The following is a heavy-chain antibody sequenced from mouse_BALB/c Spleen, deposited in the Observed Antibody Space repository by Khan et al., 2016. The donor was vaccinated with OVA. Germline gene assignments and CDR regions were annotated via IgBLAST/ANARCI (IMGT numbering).Heavy chain of an antibody. CDR3: ARTARIKY. CDR2: ISYSGST. V-gene: IGHV3-2*02. J-gene: IGHJ2*01. CDR1: GYSITSGYG. Sequence: EVQLQQSGPGLVKPSQSLSLTCTVTGYSITSGYGWNWIRQFPGNKLEWMGYISYSGSTNYNPSLKSRISITRDTSKNQFFLQLNAVTTEDTATYYCARTARIKYWGQGTTLTVSS. D-gene: IGHD1-2*01.